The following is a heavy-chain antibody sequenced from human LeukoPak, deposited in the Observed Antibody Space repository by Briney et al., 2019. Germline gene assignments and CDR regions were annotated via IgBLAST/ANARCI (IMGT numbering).Heavy chain of an antibody. V-gene: IGHV1-2*02. CDR3: AREAGGYCSGGSCSRREAFDI. J-gene: IGHJ3*02. D-gene: IGHD2-15*01. Sequence: GASVKVSCKASGYTFTGYYMHWVRQAPGQGLEWMGWINPNSGGTNYAQKFQGRVTMTRDTSISTAYMELSRLKSDDTAVYYCAREAGGYCSGGSCSRREAFDIWGQGTMVTVSS. CDR2: INPNSGGT. CDR1: GYTFTGYY.